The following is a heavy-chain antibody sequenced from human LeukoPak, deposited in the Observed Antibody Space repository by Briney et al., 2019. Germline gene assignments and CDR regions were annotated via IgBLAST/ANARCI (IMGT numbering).Heavy chain of an antibody. CDR2: IFGGAGST. V-gene: IGHV3-23*01. J-gene: IGHJ3*02. D-gene: IGHD5-24*01. CDR1: GFTFSSYA. CDR3: ARVPRRDGYNLGWGHDAFDI. Sequence: GGSLRLSCAASGFTFSSYAMSWVRQAPGKGLEWVSAIFGGAGSTFYADSVKGRFTISRDNSKNTLYLQMNSLRAEDTAVYYCARVPRRDGYNLGWGHDAFDIWGQGTMVTVSS.